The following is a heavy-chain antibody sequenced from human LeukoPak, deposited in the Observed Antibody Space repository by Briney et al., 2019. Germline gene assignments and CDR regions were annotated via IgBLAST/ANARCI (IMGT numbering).Heavy chain of an antibody. Sequence: GASVTVSCTASGYTFTSSDINWVRQATGQGLEWMGWMNPNSGNTDYAQKFQGRVTMTTDTSTSTAYMELRSLRSDDTAVYYCARDRTRSYDSSGRFGYWGQGTLVTVSS. CDR1: GYTFTSSD. V-gene: IGHV1-8*01. CDR3: ARDRTRSYDSSGRFGY. CDR2: MNPNSGNT. J-gene: IGHJ4*02. D-gene: IGHD3-22*01.